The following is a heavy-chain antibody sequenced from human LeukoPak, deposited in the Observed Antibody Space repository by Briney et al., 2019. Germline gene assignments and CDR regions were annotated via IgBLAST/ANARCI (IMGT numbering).Heavy chain of an antibody. CDR1: RGSINSYY. CDR3: VRARDGHINNWFDP. V-gene: IGHV4-59*01. Sequence: PSETLSLTCTVSRGSINSYYWSWIRQPPGKGLEWIGYIYYSGSTEYNPSLKSRVTISVDTSKNQFSLKMSSVTAADTAVYYCVRARDGHINNWFDPWGQGTLVTVSS. CDR2: IYYSGST. D-gene: IGHD5-24*01. J-gene: IGHJ5*02.